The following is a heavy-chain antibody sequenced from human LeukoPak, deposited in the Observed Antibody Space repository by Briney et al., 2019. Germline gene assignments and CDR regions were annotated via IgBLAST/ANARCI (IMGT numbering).Heavy chain of an antibody. V-gene: IGHV3-7*01. D-gene: IGHD3-3*01. J-gene: IGHJ4*02. CDR3: AREYDFWSGLSPPDY. CDR2: IKQDGSEK. Sequence: GGSLRLSCAASGFTFSSYWMSWVRQAPGKGLEWVANIKQDGSEKYYVDSVKGRFTISRDNAKNSLYLQMNSLRAEDTAVYYCAREYDFWSGLSPPDYWGQGTLVTVSS. CDR1: GFTFSSYW.